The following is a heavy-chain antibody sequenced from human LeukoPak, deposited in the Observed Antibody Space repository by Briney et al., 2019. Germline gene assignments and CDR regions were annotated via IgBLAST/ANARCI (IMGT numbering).Heavy chain of an antibody. CDR2: IRSKANSYAT. CDR3: TRLGDGYKIDY. D-gene: IGHD5-24*01. J-gene: IGHJ4*02. CDR1: GFTFSGSA. Sequence: GGSLRLSCAASGFTFSGSAMHWVRQASGKGLEWVGRIRSKANSYATAYAASVKGRFTISRDDSKNTAYLQMNSLKTEDTAVYYCTRLGDGYKIDYGGQGTLVTVSS. V-gene: IGHV3-73*01.